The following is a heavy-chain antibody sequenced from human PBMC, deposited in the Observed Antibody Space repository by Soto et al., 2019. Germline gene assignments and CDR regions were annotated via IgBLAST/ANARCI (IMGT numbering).Heavy chain of an antibody. Sequence: ASVKVSCKASGYTFTSYGISWVRQAPGQGLEWMGWISAYNGNTNYAQKLQGRVTMTTDTSTSTAYMELRSLRSDDTAVYYCATIFGVVIDDALDFSGQGSMVTVSS. J-gene: IGHJ3*01. V-gene: IGHV1-18*01. CDR2: ISAYNGNT. CDR3: ATIFGVVIDDALDF. D-gene: IGHD3-3*01. CDR1: GYTFTSYG.